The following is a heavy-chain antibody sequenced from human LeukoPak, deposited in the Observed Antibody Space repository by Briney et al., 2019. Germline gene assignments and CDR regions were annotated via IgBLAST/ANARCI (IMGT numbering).Heavy chain of an antibody. Sequence: GGSLRLSCAASGFTFSSYAMSWVRQAPGKGLEWVSAISGSGGSTYYADSVKGRLSISRDSSKNTLYLQMNSLRAEDTAVYYCAKDRCSNGVGCYYYYMDVWGKGTTVTISS. D-gene: IGHD2-8*01. CDR3: AKDRCSNGVGCYYYYMDV. CDR2: ISGSGGST. J-gene: IGHJ6*03. V-gene: IGHV3-23*01. CDR1: GFTFSSYA.